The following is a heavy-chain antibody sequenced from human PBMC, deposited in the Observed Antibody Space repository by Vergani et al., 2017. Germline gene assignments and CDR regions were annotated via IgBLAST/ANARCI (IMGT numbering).Heavy chain of an antibody. V-gene: IGHV3-11*04. D-gene: IGHD2-8*01. Sequence: QVQLVESGGNLVQPGGSLRLSCAASGFTFSDYYMTWIRQAPGKGLEWISYISSSGSTIYYADSVKGRFIISRDNTNNSLFLQLRSLRAEDAAVYYCAKDCTSGGCPDNYGMDVWGQGATVTVSS. J-gene: IGHJ6*02. CDR2: ISSSGSTI. CDR1: GFTFSDYY. CDR3: AKDCTSGGCPDNYGMDV.